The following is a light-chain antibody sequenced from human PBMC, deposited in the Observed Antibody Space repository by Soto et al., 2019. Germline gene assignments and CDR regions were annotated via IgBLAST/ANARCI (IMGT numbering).Light chain of an antibody. Sequence: EIVLTQSPGTLSLSPGERASLSCRASESVTASDLAWYQQKPGQAPRLLIYGASSRATGIPDRFSGSGSGTDFTLTISRLEPEDFAVYYCQQYGSSPYTFGQGTKLEIQ. J-gene: IGKJ2*01. CDR3: QQYGSSPYT. CDR2: GAS. CDR1: ESVTASD. V-gene: IGKV3-20*01.